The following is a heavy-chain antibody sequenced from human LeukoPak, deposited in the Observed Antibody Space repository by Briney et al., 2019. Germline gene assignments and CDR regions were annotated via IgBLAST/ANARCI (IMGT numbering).Heavy chain of an antibody. CDR3: ARGFPQYNWFDP. Sequence: SETLSLTCTVSGGSISSGGHYWSWIRQPPGKGLEWIGYIYHSGSTYYNPSLKSRVTISVDRSKNQFSLKLSSVTAADTAVYYCARGFPQYNWFDPWGQGTLVTVSS. V-gene: IGHV4-30-2*01. J-gene: IGHJ5*02. CDR2: IYHSGST. D-gene: IGHD3-10*01. CDR1: GGSISSGGHY.